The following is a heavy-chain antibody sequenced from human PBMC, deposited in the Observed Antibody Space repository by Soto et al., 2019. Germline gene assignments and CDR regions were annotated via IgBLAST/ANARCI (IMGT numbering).Heavy chain of an antibody. CDR1: GFTFSSYG. CDR2: ISYDGSNK. V-gene: IGHV3-30*18. J-gene: IGHJ6*02. D-gene: IGHD6-13*01. Sequence: QVQLVESGGGVVQPGRSLRLSCAASGFTFSSYGMHWVRQAPGKGLEWVAVISYDGSNKYYADSVKGRFTISRDNSKNTLYLQMNSLRAEDTAVDYCAKGPQQLEYYYYYGMDVWGQGTTVTVAS. CDR3: AKGPQQLEYYYYYGMDV.